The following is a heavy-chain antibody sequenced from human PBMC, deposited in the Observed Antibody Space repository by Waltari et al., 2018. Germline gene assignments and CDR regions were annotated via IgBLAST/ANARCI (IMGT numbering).Heavy chain of an antibody. Sequence: QLVQSGAEVRKPGASVKVSCKASGFTFPTYGIHWVRQAPGQGLEWMGWISGSTGNTNHAQRLQGRVTMTTDTSTSTAYMALRSLTPDDTAVYYCARGTDPYGSGSYYDHWGQGTLVTVSS. J-gene: IGHJ4*02. CDR1: GFTFPTYG. D-gene: IGHD3-10*01. CDR3: ARGTDPYGSGSYYDH. V-gene: IGHV1-18*01. CDR2: ISGSTGNT.